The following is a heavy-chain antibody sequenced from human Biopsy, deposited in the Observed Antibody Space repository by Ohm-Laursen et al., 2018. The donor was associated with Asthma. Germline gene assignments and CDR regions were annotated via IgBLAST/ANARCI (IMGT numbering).Heavy chain of an antibody. Sequence: GTLSLTCTVSGGSVSTGSYYWSWIRQPPGKGLEWLGYIYYTGSDNYNPSLKSRVTISIDTSKNQFSLRLNSVTAADTAVYYCARGPNYHGSGRAPIGMDVWGQGTTVTVSS. CDR3: ARGPNYHGSGRAPIGMDV. J-gene: IGHJ6*02. CDR2: IYYTGSD. CDR1: GGSVSTGSYY. D-gene: IGHD3-10*01. V-gene: IGHV4-61*01.